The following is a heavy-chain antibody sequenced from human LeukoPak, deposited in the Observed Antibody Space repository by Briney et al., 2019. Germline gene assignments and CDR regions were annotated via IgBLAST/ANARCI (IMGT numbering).Heavy chain of an antibody. CDR3: ARDSGSGSYSGY. J-gene: IGHJ4*02. CDR2: INPDGSDT. CDR1: GFIFSNYW. V-gene: IGHV3-74*01. D-gene: IGHD3-10*01. Sequence: PGGSLRLSCAASGFIFSNYWMHWVRQAPGKGLVWVSRINPDGSDTSYADSVKGRFTISRDNAKNTLYLQMDSLRAEDTAVYYCARDSGSGSYSGYWGQGTLVTVSS.